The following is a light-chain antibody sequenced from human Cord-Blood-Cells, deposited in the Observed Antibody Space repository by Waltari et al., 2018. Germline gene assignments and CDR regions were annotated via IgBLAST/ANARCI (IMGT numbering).Light chain of an antibody. J-gene: IGKJ5*01. V-gene: IGKV1-9*01. CDR3: QQLNSYPIT. Sequence: DIQLTQSPSFLSASVGDRVTITGRASQGISSYLAWYQQKPGKAPKLLIYPASTLERGVPARFSGSGSGTEFTLTISSLQPEDVATYYCQQLNSYPITFGQGTRLEIK. CDR2: PAS. CDR1: QGISSY.